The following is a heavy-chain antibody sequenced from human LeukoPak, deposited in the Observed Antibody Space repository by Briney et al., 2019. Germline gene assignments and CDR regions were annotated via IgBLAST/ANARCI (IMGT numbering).Heavy chain of an antibody. CDR1: GYSFTSYW. CDR3: ARLDIVVVPAASSSMDV. V-gene: IGHV5-10-1*01. D-gene: IGHD2-2*03. Sequence: GESLQISCKGSGYSFTSYWISGVRQLPGKGLEWMGRIDPSDSYTNYSPSFQGHVTISADKSISTAYLQWSSLKASDTAMYYCARLDIVVVPAASSSMDVWGKGTTVTVSS. J-gene: IGHJ6*04. CDR2: IDPSDSYT.